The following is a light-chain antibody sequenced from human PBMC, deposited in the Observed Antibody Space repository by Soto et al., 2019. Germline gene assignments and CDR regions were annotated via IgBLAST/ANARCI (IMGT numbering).Light chain of an antibody. V-gene: IGLV2-23*01. Sequence: QSVLTQPASVSGSPGQSITISCTGTSSDVGSYNLVSWYQQHPDKAPKLMLFDGSMRPSGVSNRFSGSKFGNTASLTISGLQAEDEADYYCSSYAGSSTLVFGTGTKVTVL. CDR3: SSYAGSSTLV. CDR2: DGS. CDR1: SSDVGSYNL. J-gene: IGLJ1*01.